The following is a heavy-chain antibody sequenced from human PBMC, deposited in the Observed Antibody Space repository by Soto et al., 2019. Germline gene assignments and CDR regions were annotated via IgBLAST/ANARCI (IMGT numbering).Heavy chain of an antibody. CDR3: ASTIVVVTAIYFDY. CDR1: GGSISSGDYY. D-gene: IGHD2-21*02. CDR2: IYYSGST. J-gene: IGHJ4*01. V-gene: IGHV4-30-4*01. Sequence: SETLSLTCTVSGGSISSGDYYWSWIRQPPGKGLEWIGYIYYSGSTYYNPSLKSRVTISVDTSKNQFSLKLSSVTAADTAVYYCASTIVVVTAIYFDYWGHGTLVTCSS.